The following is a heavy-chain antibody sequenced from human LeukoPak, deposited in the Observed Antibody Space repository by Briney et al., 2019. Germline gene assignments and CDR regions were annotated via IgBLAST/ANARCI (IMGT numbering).Heavy chain of an antibody. V-gene: IGHV3-7*01. CDR3: AREWLRDNWFDP. Sequence: PEGSLRLSCVASGFTFRSYRMSWVRQAPGKGLEWVANIKEDGSEKYYVDSVKGRFTVSRDNAKTSLSLQMNSLRAEDTAVYYCAREWLRDNWFDPWGQGTLVTVSS. J-gene: IGHJ5*02. CDR1: GFTFRSYR. D-gene: IGHD3-10*01. CDR2: IKEDGSEK.